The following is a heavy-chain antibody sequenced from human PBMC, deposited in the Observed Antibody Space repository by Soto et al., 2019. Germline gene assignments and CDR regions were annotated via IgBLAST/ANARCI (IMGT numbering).Heavy chain of an antibody. CDR1: GFTFVGFG. CDR2: ISYDGSNK. J-gene: IGHJ4*02. Sequence: GGPLRLSWAASGFTFVGFGRHGVGQAPGKGLEWVAVISYDGSNKYYADSVKGRFTISRDNSKNTLYLQMNSLRAEDTAVYYCAKVPISTAAAGTFYWGQGTLVTVS. V-gene: IGHV3-30*18. D-gene: IGHD6-13*01. CDR3: AKVPISTAAAGTFY.